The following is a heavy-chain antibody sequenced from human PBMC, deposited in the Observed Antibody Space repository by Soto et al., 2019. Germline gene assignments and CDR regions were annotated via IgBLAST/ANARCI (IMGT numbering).Heavy chain of an antibody. V-gene: IGHV1-8*01. CDR1: GYTFTSYD. CDR3: ARAKGVTTRGLGY. Sequence: QVQLVQSGAEVKKPGASVKVSCKASGYTFTSYDLNWVRQATGQGLEWMGWMKPNCGNTGYAQKFQGRITMTGNTSISTAYMEVSSVGSEDTAVYYCARAKGVTTRGLGYWGQGTLVTVSS. D-gene: IGHD4-17*01. CDR2: MKPNCGNT. J-gene: IGHJ4*02.